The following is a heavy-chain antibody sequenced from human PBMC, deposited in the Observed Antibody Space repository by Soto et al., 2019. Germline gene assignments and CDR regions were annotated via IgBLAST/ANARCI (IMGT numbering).Heavy chain of an antibody. V-gene: IGHV3-30*18. Sequence: QVQLVESGGGVVQPGRSLRLSCAASGFSFSGYGMHWVRQAPGKGLEWVAVISYDGGNKYYADSVKGRFTISRDNSKNTLFLQMNGLRTEDTAVYYCAKSLLVYSGSNDDYWGQGTLVTVSS. J-gene: IGHJ4*02. CDR3: AKSLLVYSGSNDDY. D-gene: IGHD6-13*01. CDR1: GFSFSGYG. CDR2: ISYDGGNK.